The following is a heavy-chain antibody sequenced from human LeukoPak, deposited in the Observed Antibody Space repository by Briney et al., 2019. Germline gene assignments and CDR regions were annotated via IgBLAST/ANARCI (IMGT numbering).Heavy chain of an antibody. CDR2: ISAYNGNT. CDR3: ARMLIAAAAAHYYYYGMDV. Sequence: ASVKVSCKASGYTFTSYGISWVRQAPGQGLEWMGWISAYNGNTNYAQKLQGRVTMTTDTSTSTAYMELRSLRSDDTAVYYCARMLIAAAAAHYYYYGMDVWGQGTTVTVSS. V-gene: IGHV1-18*01. D-gene: IGHD6-13*01. J-gene: IGHJ6*02. CDR1: GYTFTSYG.